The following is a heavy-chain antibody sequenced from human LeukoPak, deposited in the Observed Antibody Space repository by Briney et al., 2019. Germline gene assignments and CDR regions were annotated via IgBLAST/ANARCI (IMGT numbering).Heavy chain of an antibody. CDR2: IIPIFGIA. CDR1: GGTFSTYA. V-gene: IGHV1-69*04. CDR3: ARDASAGTPEYFQH. J-gene: IGHJ1*01. D-gene: IGHD6-19*01. Sequence: SVKVSCKASGGTFSTYAISWVRQAPGHGLEWMGRIIPIFGIANYAQKLQGRVTITADKSTSTAYMELSSLRSEDTAVYYCARDASAGTPEYFQHWGQGTLVTVSS.